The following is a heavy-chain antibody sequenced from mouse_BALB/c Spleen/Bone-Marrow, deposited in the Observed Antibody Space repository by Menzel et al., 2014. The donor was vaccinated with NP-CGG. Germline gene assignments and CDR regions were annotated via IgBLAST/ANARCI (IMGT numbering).Heavy chain of an antibody. V-gene: IGHV14-3*02. J-gene: IGHJ3*01. D-gene: IGHD1-1*01. Sequence: VQLQQSGAELVKPGASVKLSCTASGFSIKDTYMHWVKQRPEQGPEWIGRIDPANGNTKYDPKFQGKATITADTSSNTAYLQLSSLTSEDTAVYYCASYYYGSSSFAYWGQGTLVTVSA. CDR3: ASYYYGSSSFAY. CDR2: IDPANGNT. CDR1: GFSIKDTY.